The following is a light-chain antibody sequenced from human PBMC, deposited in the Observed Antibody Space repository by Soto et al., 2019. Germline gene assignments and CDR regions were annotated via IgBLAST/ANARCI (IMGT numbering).Light chain of an antibody. V-gene: IGLV1-40*01. Sequence: QSVLTQPPSVSGAPGQRVTISCTGSSSNTGAGYDVHWYQQLPGTAPKLLIYGNSNRPSVVPDRFSCSKSGTSASLGITGLQAEDEAEYYCQSYDSSLNGWVFGGGTKLTVL. CDR2: GNS. CDR1: SSNTGAGYD. J-gene: IGLJ3*02. CDR3: QSYDSSLNGWV.